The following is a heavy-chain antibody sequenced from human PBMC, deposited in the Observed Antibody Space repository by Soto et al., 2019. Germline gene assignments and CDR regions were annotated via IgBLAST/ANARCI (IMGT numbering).Heavy chain of an antibody. J-gene: IGHJ4*02. CDR2: AIPLLGIS. Sequence: QVQLVQSGAELRRPGSSVKVSCKASGGNFNSYAINWVRQAPGQGLEWVGRAIPLLGISNYAQKFQDRGTITADKSTTTAYIELTSLRSGDPAIYYCAATMVSTPSRFDYWDQGTLITVSS. D-gene: IGHD4-17*01. CDR1: GGNFNSYA. V-gene: IGHV1-69*02. CDR3: AATMVSTPSRFDY.